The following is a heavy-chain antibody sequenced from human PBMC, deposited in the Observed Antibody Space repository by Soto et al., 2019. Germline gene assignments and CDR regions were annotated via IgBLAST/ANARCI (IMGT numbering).Heavy chain of an antibody. J-gene: IGHJ6*02. CDR1: RFTFSTYS. Sequence: GGSLSLSGAASRFTFSTYSMNLVRQAPGKGLEWVAVISYDGSNKYYADSVKGRFTISRDNSKNTLYLQMNSLGAEDTAVYYCARVAGGGVVIVKNMDVWGQGTTVTVSS. V-gene: IGHV3-30*04. CDR2: ISYDGSNK. D-gene: IGHD3-3*01. CDR3: ARVAGGGVVIVKNMDV.